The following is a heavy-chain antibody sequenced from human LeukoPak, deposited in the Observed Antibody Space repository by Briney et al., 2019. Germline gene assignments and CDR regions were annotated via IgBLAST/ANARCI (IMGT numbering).Heavy chain of an antibody. J-gene: IGHJ5*02. CDR3: AKDGGAYSSSAGWFDP. V-gene: IGHV3-9*03. Sequence: GRSLRLSCAASGFTFGEYAMHWVRQAPGKGLEWVSGISWNSGNIGYADSVKGRFTISRDNAKNSLYLQRNSLRAEDMALYYCAKDGGAYSSSAGWFDPWGQGTLVTVSS. CDR2: ISWNSGNI. D-gene: IGHD6-6*01. CDR1: GFTFGEYA.